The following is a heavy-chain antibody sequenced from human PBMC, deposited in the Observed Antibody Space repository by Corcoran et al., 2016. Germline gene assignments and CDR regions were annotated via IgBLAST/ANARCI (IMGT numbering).Heavy chain of an antibody. CDR3: AGDRGAAVGENYFDY. J-gene: IGHJ4*02. V-gene: IGHV1-46*01. Sequence: QVQLVQSGAEVKKPGASVKVSCKASGYTFTSYYMHWVRQAPGQGLEWMGIINPSGGSTRYAQKLQGRFTRTRDTSTIPVYMELSSLRSEDTAGDYWAGDRGAAVGENYFDYWGQGTLVTVSS. CDR2: INPSGGST. CDR1: GYTFTSYY. D-gene: IGHD6-13*01.